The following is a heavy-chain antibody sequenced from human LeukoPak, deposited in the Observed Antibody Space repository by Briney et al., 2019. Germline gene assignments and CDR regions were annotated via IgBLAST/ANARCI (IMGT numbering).Heavy chain of an antibody. Sequence: GGSVKVSCQASGGTFSSYAISWVRQAPGQGLEWMGGIIPIFGTANYAQKFQGRVTITADESTSTAYMELSSLRSEDTAVYYCASLVEMATNGDFYGMDVWGQGTTVTVSS. V-gene: IGHV1-69*01. D-gene: IGHD5-24*01. CDR2: IIPIFGTA. CDR1: GGTFSSYA. CDR3: ASLVEMATNGDFYGMDV. J-gene: IGHJ6*02.